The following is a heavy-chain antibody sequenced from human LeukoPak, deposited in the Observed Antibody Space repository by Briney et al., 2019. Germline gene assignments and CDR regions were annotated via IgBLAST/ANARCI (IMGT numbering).Heavy chain of an antibody. CDR2: ISGSGGST. Sequence: PGGSLRLSCAASGFTFSSYAMSWVRQAPGKGLEWVSAISGSGGSTYYADSVKGRFTISRDNSKNTLYLQMNSLRAEDTAVYYCAKDHKIVVVITGFDYWGQGTLVTVSS. V-gene: IGHV3-23*01. CDR3: AKDHKIVVVITGFDY. D-gene: IGHD3-22*01. CDR1: GFTFSSYA. J-gene: IGHJ4*02.